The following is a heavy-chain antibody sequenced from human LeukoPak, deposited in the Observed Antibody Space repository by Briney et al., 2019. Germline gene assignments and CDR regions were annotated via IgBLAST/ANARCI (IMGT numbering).Heavy chain of an antibody. V-gene: IGHV4-59*01. J-gene: IGHJ6*03. D-gene: IGHD6-13*01. CDR3: ARAVSWTDYYYYMDV. Sequence: SETLSPTCTVSGGSISSYYWSWIRQPPGKGLEWIGYIYYSGSTNYNPSLKSRVTISVDTSKNQFSLKLSSVTAADTAVYYCARAVSWTDYYYYMDVWGKGTTVTVSS. CDR1: GGSISSYY. CDR2: IYYSGST.